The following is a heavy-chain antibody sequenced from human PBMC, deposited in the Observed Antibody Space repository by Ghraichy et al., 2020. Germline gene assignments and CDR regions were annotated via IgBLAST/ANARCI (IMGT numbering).Heavy chain of an antibody. V-gene: IGHV2-5*02. CDR2: IYWDDDK. J-gene: IGHJ5*02. Sequence: SGPTLVKPTQTLTLTCTFSGFSLSTSGVGVGWIRQPPGKALEWLALIYWDDDKRYSPSLKSRLTITKDTSKTQVVLTMTNMNPVDTATYYCARAIVYIVVVPALENWFAPWGQGTLVTVSS. D-gene: IGHD2-21*02. CDR1: GFSLSTSGVG. CDR3: ARAIVYIVVVPALENWFAP.